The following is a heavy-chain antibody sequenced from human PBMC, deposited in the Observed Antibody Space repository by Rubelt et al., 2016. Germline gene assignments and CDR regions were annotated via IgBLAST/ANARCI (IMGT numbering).Heavy chain of an antibody. D-gene: IGHD6-13*01. CDR2: IRSKTYGGTT. CDR1: A. V-gene: IGHV3-49*03. CDR3: SRGSSSSWYYFDC. J-gene: IGHJ4*02. Sequence: AMSWFRQAPGKELEWVGFIRSKTYGGTTEYAASVKGRFTISRDDSKSIDFVQMNSLKTEDKAVYYYSRGSSSSWYYFDCWGQGTLVTVSS.